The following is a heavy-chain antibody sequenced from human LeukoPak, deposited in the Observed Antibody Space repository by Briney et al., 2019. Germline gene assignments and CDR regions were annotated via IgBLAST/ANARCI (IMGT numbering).Heavy chain of an antibody. CDR3: ARVGSADDAFDI. J-gene: IGHJ3*02. V-gene: IGHV3-30-3*01. CDR2: ISYDGSNK. CDR1: GFTFSSYA. D-gene: IGHD5-12*01. Sequence: GGSLRLSCAASGFTFSSYAMHWVRQAPGKGLEWVAVISYDGSNKYYADSVKGRFTISRDNSKNTLYLQMNSLRAEDTAVYYCARVGSADDAFDIWGQGTMVTVSS.